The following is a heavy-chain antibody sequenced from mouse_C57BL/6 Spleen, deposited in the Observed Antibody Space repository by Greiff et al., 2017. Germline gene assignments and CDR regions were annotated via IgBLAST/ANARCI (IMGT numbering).Heavy chain of an antibody. Sequence: VQLQQSGAELVRPGASVKLSCTASGFNIKDYYMHWVKQRPEQGLEWIGRIDPEDGDTEYAPKFQGKATMTADPSSNTAYLQLSSLTSEDTAVYYCTTGDYGSSSYFDYWGQGTTLTVSS. V-gene: IGHV14-1*01. J-gene: IGHJ2*01. CDR1: GFNIKDYY. D-gene: IGHD1-1*01. CDR2: IDPEDGDT. CDR3: TTGDYGSSSYFDY.